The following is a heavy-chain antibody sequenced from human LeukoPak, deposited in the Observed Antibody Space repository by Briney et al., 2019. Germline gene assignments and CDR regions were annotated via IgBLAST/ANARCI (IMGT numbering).Heavy chain of an antibody. CDR2: INHSGST. D-gene: IGHD3-22*01. V-gene: IGHV4-34*01. J-gene: IGHJ4*02. CDR3: ASLRSDSSGYYNLRIDY. Sequence: SETLSLTCAVYGGSFSGYYRSWIRQPPGKGLEWIGEINHSGSTNYNPSLKSRVTISVDTSKNQFSLKLSSVTAADTAVYYCASLRSDSSGYYNLRIDYWGQGTLVTVSS. CDR1: GGSFSGYY.